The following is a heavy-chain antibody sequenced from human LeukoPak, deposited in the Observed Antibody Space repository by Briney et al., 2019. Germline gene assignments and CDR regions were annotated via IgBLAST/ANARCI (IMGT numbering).Heavy chain of an antibody. CDR1: GFSLSTSGVG. D-gene: IGHD6-6*01. J-gene: IGHJ4*02. CDR2: IYWNDDK. CDR3: VHSGLVGGLFDY. Sequence: SGPTLVNPTQTLTLTCTFSGFSLSTSGVGVGWIRQPPGKALEWLALIYWNDDKRYCPSLKSRLTITKDTSKNQVVLTMTNMDPVDTATYYCVHSGLVGGLFDYWGQGTLVTVSS. V-gene: IGHV2-5*01.